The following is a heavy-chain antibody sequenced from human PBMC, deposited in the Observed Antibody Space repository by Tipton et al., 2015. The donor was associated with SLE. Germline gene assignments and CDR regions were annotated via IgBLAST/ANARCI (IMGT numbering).Heavy chain of an antibody. D-gene: IGHD4-17*01. V-gene: IGHV3-7*01. CDR2: IKEDGSDK. CDR1: GFIFSNYA. CDR3: ARDGYGDFEDAFDV. J-gene: IGHJ3*01. Sequence: SLRLSCAASGFIFSNYAMSWVRQTPGKGLEWVANIKEDGSDKYYVDSVKGRFTISRDNAKNSLYLQMDSLRAEDTAVYYCARDGYGDFEDAFDVWGQGTMLTVSS.